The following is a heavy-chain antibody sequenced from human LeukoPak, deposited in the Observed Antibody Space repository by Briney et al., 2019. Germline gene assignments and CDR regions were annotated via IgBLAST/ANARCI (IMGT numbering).Heavy chain of an antibody. J-gene: IGHJ4*02. CDR1: GFTFSNYD. Sequence: PGGSLRLSCAASGFTFSNYDMHWVRQAPGKGLEWVAVMSYDGSNRYYTDSVKGRFTISRDNSKNTLYLQMNSLTTEDTAVYYCARDGSDWGQGTLVTVSS. CDR3: ARDGSD. CDR2: MSYDGSNR. V-gene: IGHV3-30*10.